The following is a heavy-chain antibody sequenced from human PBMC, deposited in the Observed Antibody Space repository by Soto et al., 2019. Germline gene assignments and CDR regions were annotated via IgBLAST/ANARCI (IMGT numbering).Heavy chain of an antibody. J-gene: IGHJ4*02. CDR3: ARGCRQSGYSSNWVFDY. V-gene: IGHV4-31*03. D-gene: IGHD6-13*01. CDR2: MYYSGST. Sequence: QVQLRESGPGLVKPSQTLSLTCTVSGGSINSGGYYWNWIRQHPGKGLEWIGYMYYSGSTYYNPFLRSRVIQSADTSENQVSLKLSSVAAADTAGYFCARGCRQSGYSSNWVFDYWGQGTLVNVSS. CDR1: GGSINSGGYY.